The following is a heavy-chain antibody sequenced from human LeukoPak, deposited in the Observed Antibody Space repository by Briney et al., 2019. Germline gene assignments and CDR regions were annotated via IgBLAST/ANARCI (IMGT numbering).Heavy chain of an antibody. Sequence: SETLSLTCAVYGGSFSGYYWSWIRQPPGKGLEWIGEINHSGSTNYNPSLKSRVTISVDTSKNQFSLKLSSVTAADTAVYYCARANRGVTTFPYGYYYYMDVWGKGTTVTVSS. J-gene: IGHJ6*03. CDR3: ARANRGVTTFPYGYYYYMDV. CDR1: GGSFSGYY. D-gene: IGHD4-17*01. V-gene: IGHV4-34*01. CDR2: INHSGST.